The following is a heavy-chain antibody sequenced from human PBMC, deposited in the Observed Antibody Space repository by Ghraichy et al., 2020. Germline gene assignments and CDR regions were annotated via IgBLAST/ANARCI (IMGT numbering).Heavy chain of an antibody. Sequence: GGSLRLSCAASGFNFSTYSMNWVRQAPGKGLEWVSSISSSSTYIYYADSVKGRFTVSRDNAKNSLFLQMNSLRAEDTAVYYCARDPDSNPDQDWFDPWGQGTLVTVSS. CDR2: ISSSSTYI. V-gene: IGHV3-21*01. CDR3: ARDPDSNPDQDWFDP. D-gene: IGHD4-11*01. CDR1: GFNFSTYS. J-gene: IGHJ5*02.